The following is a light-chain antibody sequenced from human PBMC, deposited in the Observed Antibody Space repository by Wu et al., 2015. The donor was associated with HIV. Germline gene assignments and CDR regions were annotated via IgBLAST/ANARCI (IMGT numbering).Light chain of an antibody. CDR3: QQYNSYSWT. CDR2: KAS. Sequence: DIQMTQSPSTLSAYVGDSVTMTCRASQSISSWLARYQQKPGKAPKLLIYKASSLESGVPSRFSGSGSGTEFTLTISSLQPDDFATYYCQQYNSYSWTFGQGTKVEIK. J-gene: IGKJ1*01. V-gene: IGKV1-5*03. CDR1: QSISSW.